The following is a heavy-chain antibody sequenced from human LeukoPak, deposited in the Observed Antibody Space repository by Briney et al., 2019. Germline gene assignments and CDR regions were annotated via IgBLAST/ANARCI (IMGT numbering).Heavy chain of an antibody. CDR1: GGSISSYY. Sequence: PSETLSLTCSVSGGSISSYYWSWIRQPPGKGLEWIGYVYYSGSTNYNPSLKGRVTISVDTSKNQFSLKLTSVTAADTAVYYCAGGGSAGFGDFGYWGQGTLVTASS. D-gene: IGHD3-10*01. CDR2: VYYSGST. CDR3: AGGGSAGFGDFGY. J-gene: IGHJ4*02. V-gene: IGHV4-59*08.